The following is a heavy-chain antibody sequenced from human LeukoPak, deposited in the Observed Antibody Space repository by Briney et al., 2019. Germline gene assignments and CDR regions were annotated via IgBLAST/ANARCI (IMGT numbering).Heavy chain of an antibody. V-gene: IGHV3-7*03. CDR2: IKQDGSEK. J-gene: IGHJ5*02. CDR1: GFTFSSYW. Sequence: GGSLRLSCAASGFTFSSYWMSWVRQAPGKGLEWVANIKQDGSEKYYVDSVKGRFTISRDNAKNSLYLQMSSLRPEDMGVYYCAKDGGAYSSSAGWFDPWGQGTRVTVSS. D-gene: IGHD3-22*01. CDR3: AKDGGAYSSSAGWFDP.